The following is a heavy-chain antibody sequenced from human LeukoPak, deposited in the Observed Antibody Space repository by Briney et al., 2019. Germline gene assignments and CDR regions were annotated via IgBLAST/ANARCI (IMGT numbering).Heavy chain of an antibody. V-gene: IGHV3-48*01. Sequence: GGSLRLSCAASGFTFSSYSMNRVRQAPGKGLEWVSYISSSSGTIYYADSVKGRFTISRDNAKNSLYLQMNSLRAEDTAVYYCAREPLLDYWGQGTLVTVSS. J-gene: IGHJ4*02. CDR1: GFTFSSYS. CDR2: ISSSSGTI. CDR3: AREPLLDY.